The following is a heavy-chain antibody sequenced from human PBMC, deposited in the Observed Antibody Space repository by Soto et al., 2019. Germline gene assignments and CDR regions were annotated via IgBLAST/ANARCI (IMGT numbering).Heavy chain of an antibody. CDR3: ARESEGSDSSGYADY. V-gene: IGHV1-69*13. Sequence: SVKVSCKASGGTFSSYAISWVRQAPGQGLEWMGGIIPIFGTANYAQKFQGRVTITADGSTSTAYMELSSLRSEDTAVYYCARESEGSDSSGYADYWGQGTLVTFSS. D-gene: IGHD3-22*01. CDR1: GGTFSSYA. CDR2: IIPIFGTA. J-gene: IGHJ4*02.